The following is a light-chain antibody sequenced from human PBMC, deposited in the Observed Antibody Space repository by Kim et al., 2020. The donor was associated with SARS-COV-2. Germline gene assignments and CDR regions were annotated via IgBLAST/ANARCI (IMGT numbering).Light chain of an antibody. CDR1: KLGDKY. CDR3: QAWDSSTAV. Sequence: VSPGQTASITCSGDKLGDKYACWYQQKPGQSPVLVIYRDSKRPSGIPERFSGSNSGNTATLTISGTQAMDEADYYCQAWDSSTAVFGTGTKVTVL. J-gene: IGLJ1*01. CDR2: RDS. V-gene: IGLV3-1*01.